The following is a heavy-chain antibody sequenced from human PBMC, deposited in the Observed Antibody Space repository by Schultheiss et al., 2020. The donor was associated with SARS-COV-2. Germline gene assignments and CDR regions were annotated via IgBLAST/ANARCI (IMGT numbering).Heavy chain of an antibody. Sequence: GGSLRLSCAASGFTFSSYGMHWVRQAPGKGLEWLAVIAYDGTYTYYADSVKSRFTISRDNSKNMLYLQMNSLRAEDTAVYYCARARGGYYGDAFDIWGQGTMVTVSS. D-gene: IGHD3-3*01. CDR1: GFTFSSYG. J-gene: IGHJ3*02. V-gene: IGHV3-30*03. CDR3: ARARGGYYGDAFDI. CDR2: IAYDGTYT.